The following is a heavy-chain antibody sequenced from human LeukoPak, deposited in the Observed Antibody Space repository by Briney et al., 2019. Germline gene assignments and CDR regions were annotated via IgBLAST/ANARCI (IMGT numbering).Heavy chain of an antibody. CDR3: ARTAYGDYS. J-gene: IGHJ4*02. Sequence: PGGSLRLSCVASGFTFSNYNMNWVRQSPGQGLEWVAAIAKNNRDMDYAGSVKGRFSISRDNAKDSLYLQMNSLRAEDTAVYYCARTAYGDYSWGQGTLVTVSS. CDR2: IAKNNRDM. D-gene: IGHD4-17*01. V-gene: IGHV3-21*01. CDR1: GFTFSNYN.